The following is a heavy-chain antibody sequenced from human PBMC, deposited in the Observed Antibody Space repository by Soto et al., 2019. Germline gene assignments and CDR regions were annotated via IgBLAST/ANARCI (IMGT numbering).Heavy chain of an antibody. CDR3: ARGSMTTVTWLGIYFEY. V-gene: IGHV4-31*03. CDR2: IYYSVST. D-gene: IGHD4-17*01. J-gene: IGHJ4*02. Sequence: SETLSLTCTVSGGSISSGGYYWSWIRQHPGKGLEWIGYIYYSVSTYYNPSLKSRVTISVDTSKNQFSLKLSSVTAADTAVYYCARGSMTTVTWLGIYFEYWGKGNLVTVSS. CDR1: GGSISSGGYY.